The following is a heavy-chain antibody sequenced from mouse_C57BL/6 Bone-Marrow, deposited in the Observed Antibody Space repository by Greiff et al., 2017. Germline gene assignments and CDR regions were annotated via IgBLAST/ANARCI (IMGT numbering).Heavy chain of an antibody. J-gene: IGHJ1*03. Sequence: DVKLVESGGGLVKPGGSLKLSCAASGFTFSSYTMSWVRQTPEKRLQWVAAISGGGGNTYYPDSVKGRFTISRDNDKNILYLQMSSLRSEDTALYYCSRQVTTVLATKYFDVWGTGTTGTVSS. D-gene: IGHD1-1*01. V-gene: IGHV5-9*01. CDR1: GFTFSSYT. CDR3: SRQVTTVLATKYFDV. CDR2: ISGGGGNT.